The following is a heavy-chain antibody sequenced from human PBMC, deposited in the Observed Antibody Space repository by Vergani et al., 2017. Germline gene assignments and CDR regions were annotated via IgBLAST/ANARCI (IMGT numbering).Heavy chain of an antibody. CDR2: IYTSGST. CDR1: GGSISSSSYY. Sequence: QLQLQESGPGLVKPSETLSLTCTVSGGSISSSSYYWGWIRQPAGKGLEWIGRIYTSGSTNYNPSLKSRVTMSVDTSKNQFSLKLSSVTAADTAVYYCARVGPFDIWGQGTMVTVSS. CDR3: ARVGPFDI. J-gene: IGHJ3*02. V-gene: IGHV4-61*02.